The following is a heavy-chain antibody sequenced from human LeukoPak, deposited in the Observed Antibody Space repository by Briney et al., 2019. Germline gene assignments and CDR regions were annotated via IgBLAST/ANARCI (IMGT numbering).Heavy chain of an antibody. CDR1: GGSISSYY. D-gene: IGHD1-26*01. V-gene: IGHV4-39*07. CDR3: AREGYSGNYYDY. Sequence: PSETLSLTCTVSGGSISSYYWGWIRQPPGKGLEWIGTIYYSGSTYYNPSLKSRVTISVDSFKNQFSLKLRSVTAADTAVYYCAREGYSGNYYDYWGQGTLVTVSS. J-gene: IGHJ4*02. CDR2: IYYSGST.